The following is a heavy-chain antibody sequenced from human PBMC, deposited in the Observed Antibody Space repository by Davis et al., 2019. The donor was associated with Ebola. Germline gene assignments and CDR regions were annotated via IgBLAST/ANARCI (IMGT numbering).Heavy chain of an antibody. CDR3: ARAMTTVTPVDFYFDY. D-gene: IGHD4-11*01. J-gene: IGHJ4*02. CDR1: GYTFTSYY. CDR2: VIPIFGTA. Sequence: SVKVSCKASGYTFTSYYMHWVRQAPGQGLEWMGGVIPIFGTANYAQKFQGRVTITADESTSTAYMELSSLRSEDTAVYYCARAMTTVTPVDFYFDYWGQGTLVTVSS. V-gene: IGHV1-69*13.